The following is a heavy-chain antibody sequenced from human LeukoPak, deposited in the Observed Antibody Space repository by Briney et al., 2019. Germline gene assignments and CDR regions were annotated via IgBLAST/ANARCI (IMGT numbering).Heavy chain of an antibody. J-gene: IGHJ4*02. D-gene: IGHD4-17*01. CDR1: GGSISGSY. V-gene: IGHV4-59*01. CDR3: ARGIESYGDYGY. Sequence: SETLSLTCTVSGGSISGSYWSWIRQPPGKGLEWIAYMYNSGSTNYNPSLKSRVTISIDTSKNQFSLKLSSLTAADSAIYYCARGIESYGDYGYWGQGILVTVSS. CDR2: MYNSGST.